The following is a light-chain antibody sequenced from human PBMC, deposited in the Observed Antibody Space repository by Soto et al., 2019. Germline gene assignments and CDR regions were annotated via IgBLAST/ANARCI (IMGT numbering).Light chain of an antibody. Sequence: QSALTQPASVSGSPGQSITISCTGTSSDVGAYNYVSWYQQHPGKVPKLMISEVSNRPSGVSNRFSGSKSGNTASLTISGLQAEDEAVYYCSSYTVSSTYVFGTGTKVTVL. V-gene: IGLV2-14*01. CDR1: SSDVGAYNY. J-gene: IGLJ1*01. CDR2: EVS. CDR3: SSYTVSSTYV.